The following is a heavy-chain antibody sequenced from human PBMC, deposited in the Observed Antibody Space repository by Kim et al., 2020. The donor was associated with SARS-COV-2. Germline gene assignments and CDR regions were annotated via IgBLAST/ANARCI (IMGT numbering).Heavy chain of an antibody. D-gene: IGHD3-22*01. J-gene: IGHJ4*02. V-gene: IGHV4-4*07. Sequence: SETLSLTCTVSGGSISSYYWSWIRQPAGKGLEWIGRIYTSGSTNYNPSLKSRVTMSVDTSKNQFSLKLSSVTAADTAVYYCASTSYYYDSSGYSVWGQGTLVTVSS. CDR2: IYTSGST. CDR3: ASTSYYYDSSGYSV. CDR1: GGSISSYY.